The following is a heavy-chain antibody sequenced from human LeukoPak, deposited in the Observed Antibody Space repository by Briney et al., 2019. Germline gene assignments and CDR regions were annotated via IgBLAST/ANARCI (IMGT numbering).Heavy chain of an antibody. CDR2: IYHSGST. D-gene: IGHD3-3*01. Sequence: SETLSLACTVSGGSISSGGYYWSWIRQPPGKGLEWIGYIYHSGSTYYNPSLKSRVTISVDRSKNQFSLKLSSVTAADTAVYYCASLRRGITIFGVVPRYAFDIWGQGTMVTVSS. CDR1: GGSISSGGYY. J-gene: IGHJ3*02. CDR3: ASLRRGITIFGVVPRYAFDI. V-gene: IGHV4-30-2*01.